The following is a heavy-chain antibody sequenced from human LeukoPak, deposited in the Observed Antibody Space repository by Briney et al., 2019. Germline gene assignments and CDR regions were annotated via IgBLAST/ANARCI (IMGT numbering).Heavy chain of an antibody. V-gene: IGHV3-21*01. Sequence: GGSLRLSCAASGFTFSSYSMNWVRQAPGKGLEWVSSISSSSSYIYYADSVKGRFTISRDNAKNSLYLQMNSLGAEDTAVYYCARAKGVVVVPAAIRYYYYYMDVWGKGTTVTVPS. D-gene: IGHD2-2*02. CDR3: ARAKGVVVVPAAIRYYYYYMDV. CDR2: ISSSSSYI. CDR1: GFTFSSYS. J-gene: IGHJ6*03.